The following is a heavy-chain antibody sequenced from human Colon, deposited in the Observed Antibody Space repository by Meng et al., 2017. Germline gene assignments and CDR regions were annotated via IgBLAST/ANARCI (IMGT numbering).Heavy chain of an antibody. CDR3: TRGTWGNPFDI. J-gene: IGHJ3*02. CDR1: GFTFGAYS. CDR2: ITPNSDTI. Sequence: GGSLRLSCAASGFTFGAYSMYWVRQPPGKGLEWVLRITPNSDTIVYADSVKGRFTVSRDNAKNSLSLHMNSLRPEDMALYYCTRGTWGNPFDIWGPGTMVTVSS. V-gene: IGHV3-9*03. D-gene: IGHD7-27*01.